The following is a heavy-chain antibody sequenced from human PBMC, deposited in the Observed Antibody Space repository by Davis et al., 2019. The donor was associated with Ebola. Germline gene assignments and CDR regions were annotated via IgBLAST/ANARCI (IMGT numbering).Heavy chain of an antibody. V-gene: IGHV3-9*01. D-gene: IGHD6-6*01. Sequence: SLKISCAASGFTFDDYAMHWVRQAPGKGLEWVSGIIWNSGSIGYADSVKGRFTISRDNAKNSLYLQMNSLRAEDTALYYCAKDISSSSRLYYYGMDVWGQGTTVTVSS. CDR1: GFTFDDYA. J-gene: IGHJ6*02. CDR3: AKDISSSSRLYYYGMDV. CDR2: IIWNSGSI.